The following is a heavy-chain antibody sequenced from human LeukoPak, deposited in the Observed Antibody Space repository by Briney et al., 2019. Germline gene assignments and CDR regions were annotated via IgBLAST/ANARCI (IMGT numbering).Heavy chain of an antibody. D-gene: IGHD6-13*01. J-gene: IGHJ6*02. Sequence: TSETLSLTCNVSGGSISSGGYYWSWIRQPPGKGLEWIAYIYYSGSANYNPSLKSRVTISVDTSKNQFSLKLSSVTAADTAVYYCARASTYSSSWYVEMNYYYGMDVWGQGTTVTVSS. CDR2: IYYSGSA. CDR3: ARASTYSSSWYVEMNYYYGMDV. V-gene: IGHV4-61*08. CDR1: GGSISSGGYY.